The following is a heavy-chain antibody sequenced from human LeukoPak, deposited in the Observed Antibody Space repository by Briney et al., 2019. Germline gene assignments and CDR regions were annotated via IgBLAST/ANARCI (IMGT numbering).Heavy chain of an antibody. CDR1: GFTFSSYE. D-gene: IGHD3-22*01. V-gene: IGHV3-48*03. Sequence: GGSLRLSCAASGFTFSSYEMNWVRQAPGKGLEWVSYISSSGDTIYYADSVKGRFTISRDNAKNSLYLQMNSLRAEGTAVYYCARDGGTRLKYSFGYGDSWGQGTLVTVSS. CDR2: ISSSGDTI. J-gene: IGHJ4*02. CDR3: ARDGGTRLKYSFGYGDS.